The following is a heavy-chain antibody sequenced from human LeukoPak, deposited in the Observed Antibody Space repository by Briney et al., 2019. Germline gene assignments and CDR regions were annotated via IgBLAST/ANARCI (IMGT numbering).Heavy chain of an antibody. CDR3: ARDARHKYCSSASCYRGWFDP. J-gene: IGHJ5*02. CDR2: IIPMFATA. CDR1: RGTFSSYA. Sequence: SVKVSCKASRGTFSSYAISWVRQAPGQGLEWMGGIIPMFATANYAQKFQGRVTITADESTSTAYMELSSLRSEDTAVYYCARDARHKYCSSASCYRGWFDPWGQGTLVTVSS. V-gene: IGHV1-69*13. D-gene: IGHD2-2*01.